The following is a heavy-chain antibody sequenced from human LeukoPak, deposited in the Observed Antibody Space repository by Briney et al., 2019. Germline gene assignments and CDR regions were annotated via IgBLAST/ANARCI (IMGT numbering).Heavy chain of an antibody. D-gene: IGHD1-26*01. CDR1: GYTFTSYG. V-gene: IGHV1-8*02. J-gene: IGHJ4*02. CDR3: ARFPSGSYYKIDY. CDR2: MNPNSGNT. Sequence: ASVKVSCKAPGYTFTSYGISWVRQATGQGLEWMGWMNPNSGNTGYAQKFQGRVTMTRNTSISTAYMELSSLRSEDTAVYYCARFPSGSYYKIDYWGQGTLVTVSS.